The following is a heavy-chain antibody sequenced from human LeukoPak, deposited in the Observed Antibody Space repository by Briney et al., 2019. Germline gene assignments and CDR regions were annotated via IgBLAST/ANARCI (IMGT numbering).Heavy chain of an antibody. J-gene: IGHJ4*02. CDR3: ARDSDCSGGSCYFDY. V-gene: IGHV4-59*01. CDR2: IYYSGST. CDR1: GGSISSYY. Sequence: SETLSLTCTVSGGSISSYYWSWIRQPPGKGLEWMGYIYYSGSTNYNPSLKSRVTISVDTSKNQFSLKLSSVTAAATAVYYCARDSDCSGGSCYFDYWGQGTLVTVSS. D-gene: IGHD2-15*01.